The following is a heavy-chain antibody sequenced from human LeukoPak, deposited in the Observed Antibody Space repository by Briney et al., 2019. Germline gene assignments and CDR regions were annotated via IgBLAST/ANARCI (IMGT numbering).Heavy chain of an antibody. CDR1: GGSIRYSDYY. Sequence: SETLSLTCTVSGGSIRYSDYYWGWIRQPPGKGLEWIGNIYYSGNTYYNPSIKSLATISVDTSKNQYFLMMTSVTAAATSYYCCARDQGDYGGRTEYWGQGTLVTVSS. CDR3: ARDQGDYGGRTEY. CDR2: IYYSGNT. D-gene: IGHD4-23*01. J-gene: IGHJ4*02. V-gene: IGHV4-39*02.